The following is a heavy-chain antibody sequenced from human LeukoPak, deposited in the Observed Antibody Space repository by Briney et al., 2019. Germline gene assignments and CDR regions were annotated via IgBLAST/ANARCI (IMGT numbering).Heavy chain of an antibody. Sequence: GGSLRLSCAASGFTFSSYAMSWVRQAPGKGLEWVSAISGSGSTIYYADSVKGRFTISRDNAKNSLYLQMNSLRAEDTAVYYCAREYYYGSGSDYGMDVWGQGTTVTVSS. CDR3: AREYYYGSGSDYGMDV. CDR2: ISGSGSTI. CDR1: GFTFSSYA. J-gene: IGHJ6*02. V-gene: IGHV3-23*01. D-gene: IGHD3-10*01.